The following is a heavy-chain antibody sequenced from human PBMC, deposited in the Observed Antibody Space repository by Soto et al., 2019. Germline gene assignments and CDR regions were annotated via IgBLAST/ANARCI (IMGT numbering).Heavy chain of an antibody. CDR1: GGSISSYY. J-gene: IGHJ4*02. Sequence: PSETLSLTCTVSGGSISSYYWSWIRQPPGKGLEWIGYIYYSGSTNYNPSLKSRVTISVDTSKNQFSLKLSSVTAADTAVYYCAREPFEPGIAVAGYYFEYWGQGTLVTVSS. CDR3: AREPFEPGIAVAGYYFEY. CDR2: IYYSGST. V-gene: IGHV4-59*01. D-gene: IGHD6-19*01.